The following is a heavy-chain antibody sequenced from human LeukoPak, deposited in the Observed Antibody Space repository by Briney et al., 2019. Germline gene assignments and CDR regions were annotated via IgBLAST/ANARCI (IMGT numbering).Heavy chain of an antibody. V-gene: IGHV3-23*01. CDR2: ISGGGGGT. CDR3: AKSEEVAGYTGRDY. CDR1: DSFSTDA. Sequence: GGSLRLSCAPSLDSFSTDAMCGGRQAPGKGLEWVSEISGGGGGTFYADSVKGRFTISRDNSKNTLYLQMNSLRAEDTAVYYCAKSEEVAGYTGRDYWGQGTLVTVSS. J-gene: IGHJ4*02. D-gene: IGHD3-9*01.